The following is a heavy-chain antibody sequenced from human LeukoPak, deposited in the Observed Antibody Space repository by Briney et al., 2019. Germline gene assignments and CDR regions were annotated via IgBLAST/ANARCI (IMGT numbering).Heavy chain of an antibody. J-gene: IGHJ4*02. D-gene: IGHD3-3*01. CDR1: GGSISSSTYY. Sequence: SETLSLTCTVSGGSISSSTYYWGWIRQPPGKGLEWIGSMYYSSGNTYYNPSLKSRVTISVDTSKNQFSLKLSSVTAADTAVYYCARRITIFGVVIIHGFFDYWGQGTLVTVSS. CDR2: MYYSSGNT. V-gene: IGHV4-39*07. CDR3: ARRITIFGVVIIHGFFDY.